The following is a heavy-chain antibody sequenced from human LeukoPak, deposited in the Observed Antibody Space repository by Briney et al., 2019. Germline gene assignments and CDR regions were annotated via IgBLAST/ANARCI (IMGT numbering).Heavy chain of an antibody. J-gene: IGHJ5*02. Sequence: PGGSLRLSCAASGFTFSSYGMHWVHQAPGKGLEWVAFIRYDGSNKYYADSVKGRFTISGDNSKNTLYLQMNSLRAEDTAVYYCAKAQIDRVGYCSGGNCYPWGQGTLVTVSS. V-gene: IGHV3-30*02. D-gene: IGHD2-15*01. CDR1: GFTFSSYG. CDR3: AKAQIDRVGYCSGGNCYP. CDR2: IRYDGSNK.